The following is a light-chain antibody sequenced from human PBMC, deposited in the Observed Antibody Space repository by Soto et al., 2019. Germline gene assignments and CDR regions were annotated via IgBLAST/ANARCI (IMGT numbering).Light chain of an antibody. CDR3: QQYKDWPPYA. CDR1: QSVGNN. CDR2: AAS. Sequence: EIAMRQSPPTLSVSPGERATLSCRASQSVGNNLAWYQQKPGQAPRLLIYAASIRATGIPTRFSGSGSGTAGTLPLDRLQSENFAVDYCQQYKDWPPYAFGHGTNLEIK. J-gene: IGKJ2*01. V-gene: IGKV3-15*01.